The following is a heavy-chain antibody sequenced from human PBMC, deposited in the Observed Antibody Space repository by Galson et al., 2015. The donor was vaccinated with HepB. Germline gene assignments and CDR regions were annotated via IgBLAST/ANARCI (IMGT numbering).Heavy chain of an antibody. CDR1: GGTFSSYA. Sequence: SVKVSCKASGGTFSSYAISWVRQAPGQGLEWMGGIIPIFGTANYAQKFQGRVTITADKSTSTAYMELSSLRSEDTAVYYCARDSEGCSGGSCYSLFDYWGQGTLVTVSS. CDR2: IIPIFGTA. D-gene: IGHD2-15*01. V-gene: IGHV1-69*06. CDR3: ARDSEGCSGGSCYSLFDY. J-gene: IGHJ4*02.